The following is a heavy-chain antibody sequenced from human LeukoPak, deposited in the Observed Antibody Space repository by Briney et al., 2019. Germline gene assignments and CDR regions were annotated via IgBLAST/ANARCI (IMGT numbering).Heavy chain of an antibody. D-gene: IGHD3-10*01. J-gene: IGHJ4*02. Sequence: SETLSLTCTGSGGSISSYYWRWIRQPPGKELEWIEYIYYSGSTNYNPSLKSRVTISVDTSKNQFSLKLSSVTAADTAVYYCARNGPIYGSGSSPLDYWGQGNVVTVSS. CDR1: GGSISSYY. V-gene: IGHV4-59*01. CDR2: IYYSGST. CDR3: ARNGPIYGSGSSPLDY.